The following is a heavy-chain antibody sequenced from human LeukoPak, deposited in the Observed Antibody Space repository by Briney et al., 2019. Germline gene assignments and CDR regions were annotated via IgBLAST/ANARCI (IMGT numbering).Heavy chain of an antibody. CDR2: INPSGGST. CDR3: ARSLLSSSSGRGAFDI. CDR1: GYTFTSYY. J-gene: IGHJ3*02. D-gene: IGHD6-6*01. Sequence: GASVKVSCKASGYTFTSYYMHWVRQAPGQGLEWMGIINPSGGSTSYAQKFQGRVTMTRDMSASTVYMELSSLRSEDTAVYYCARSLLSSSSGRGAFDIWGQGTMVTVSS. V-gene: IGHV1-46*01.